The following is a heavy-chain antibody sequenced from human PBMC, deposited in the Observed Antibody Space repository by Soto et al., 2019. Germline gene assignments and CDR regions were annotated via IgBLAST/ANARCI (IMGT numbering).Heavy chain of an antibody. CDR3: ARSYYDSTGFAVGP. CDR2: MYLGGSF. J-gene: IGHJ5*02. CDR1: GASVSSGY. Sequence: QTHLQESGPRLVKPSETLSLPCTVSGASVSSGYWSWIRQPPGKGLEWIGFMYLGGSFNYNPSLTSRATISVDTSKNQFSLKLTSVTAADTAVYYCARSYYDSTGFAVGPWGQGTLVTVSS. D-gene: IGHD1-26*01. V-gene: IGHV4-59*02.